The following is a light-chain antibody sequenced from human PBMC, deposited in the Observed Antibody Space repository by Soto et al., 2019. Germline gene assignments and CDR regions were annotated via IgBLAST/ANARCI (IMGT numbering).Light chain of an antibody. CDR1: SSDVGGYNS. V-gene: IGLV2-14*03. CDR3: SSYTSSSTVV. J-gene: IGLJ2*01. CDR2: DVS. Sequence: QSVLTQPASVSGSPGQSITISCTGTSSDVGGYNSVSWYQHHPGKAPKLMIYDVSNRPSGVSYRFSGSKSGNTASLTISGLQAEDEADYYCSSYTSSSTVVFGGGTKLTVL.